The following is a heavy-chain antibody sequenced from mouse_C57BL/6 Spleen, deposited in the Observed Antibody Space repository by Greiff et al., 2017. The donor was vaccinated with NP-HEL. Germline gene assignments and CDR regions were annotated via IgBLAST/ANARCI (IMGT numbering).Heavy chain of an antibody. CDR3: ARSGAGREDYYFDY. CDR2: IYPGSGNT. V-gene: IGHV1-76*01. CDR1: GYTFTDYY. Sequence: VQLQQSGAELVRPGASVKLSCKASGYTFTDYYINWVKQRPGQGLEWIARIYPGSGNTYSNQQFKGKSTLTAEKSSSTAYMQLSSLTSEDSAVYFCARSGAGREDYYFDYWGQGTTLTVSS. J-gene: IGHJ2*01.